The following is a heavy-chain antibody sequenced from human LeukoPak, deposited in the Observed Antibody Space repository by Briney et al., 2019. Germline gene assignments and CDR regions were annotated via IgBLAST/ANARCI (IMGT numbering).Heavy chain of an antibody. D-gene: IGHD1-1*01. Sequence: GGSLRLSCAASGFTFSSSWMNWVRQAPGKGLVWVSRINTDGSSTSYADSVRGRFTISRDNAKNTLYLQMNSLKNEDTAVYYCAKGRVWNSFDAWGQGALVTVSS. CDR1: GFTFSSSW. CDR2: INTDGSST. CDR3: AKGRVWNSFDA. V-gene: IGHV3-74*01. J-gene: IGHJ4*02.